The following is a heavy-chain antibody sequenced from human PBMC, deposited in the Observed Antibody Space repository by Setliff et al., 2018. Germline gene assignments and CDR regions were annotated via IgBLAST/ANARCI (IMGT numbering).Heavy chain of an antibody. CDR2: INHSGST. V-gene: IGHV4-34*01. CDR1: GGSFSGYY. CDR3: ARKSRNIVVVPAAVIYYYYYYMDV. J-gene: IGHJ6*03. D-gene: IGHD2-2*01. Sequence: KPSETLSLTCAVYGGSFSGYYWSWIRQPPGKGLEWIGEINHSGSTNYNPSLKSRVTISVDTSKNQFSLKLSSVTAADTAVYYCARKSRNIVVVPAAVIYYYYYYMDVWGKGTTVTVSS.